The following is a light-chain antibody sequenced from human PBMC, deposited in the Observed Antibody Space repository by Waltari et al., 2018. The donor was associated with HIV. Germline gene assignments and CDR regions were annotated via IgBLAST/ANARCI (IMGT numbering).Light chain of an antibody. CDR2: SNN. J-gene: IGLJ2*01. Sequence: QSVLTQPPSASVTPGQRVTISCSGSSSNIGSNTVNWYHQLPGTSPKLLIYSNNQRPSGVPDRFSGSKSGTSASLAISGLQSEDEADYYCAAWDDSLNGPVVFGGGTKLTVL. CDR1: SSNIGSNT. CDR3: AAWDDSLNGPVV. V-gene: IGLV1-44*01.